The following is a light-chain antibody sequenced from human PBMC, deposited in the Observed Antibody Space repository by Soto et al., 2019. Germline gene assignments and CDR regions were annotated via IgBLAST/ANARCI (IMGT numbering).Light chain of an antibody. J-gene: IGLJ1*01. CDR1: SGHSSYA. CDR2: LNSDGSH. V-gene: IGLV4-69*01. CDR3: QTWGTCIHDV. Sequence: QLVLTQSPSASASLGASVKLTCTLSSGHSSYAIAWHQQQPEKGPRYLMKLNSDGSHSKGDGIPDRFSGSSSGAERYLTISSLQSEDEADYYCQTWGTCIHDVFGTGTKVTVL.